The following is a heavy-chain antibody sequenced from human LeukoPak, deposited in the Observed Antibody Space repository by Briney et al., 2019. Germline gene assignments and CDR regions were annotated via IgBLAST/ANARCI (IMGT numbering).Heavy chain of an antibody. CDR1: GFTFSSYE. V-gene: IGHV3-48*03. D-gene: IGHD3-10*01. Sequence: RSGGSLRLSCAASGFTFSSYEMNWVRQAPGKGLEWVSYISSSGSTIYYADSVKGQFTISRDNAKNSLYLQMNSLRAEDTAVYYCARVVYYGSGRENYYHYFYMDVWGKGTTVTISS. CDR3: ARVVYYGSGRENYYHYFYMDV. J-gene: IGHJ6*03. CDR2: ISSSGSTI.